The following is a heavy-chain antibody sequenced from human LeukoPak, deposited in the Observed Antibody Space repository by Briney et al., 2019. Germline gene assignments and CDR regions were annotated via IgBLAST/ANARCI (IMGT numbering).Heavy chain of an antibody. CDR1: GFIFSNAW. V-gene: IGHV3-15*01. D-gene: IGHD3-22*01. CDR2: IKSKTDGGTT. J-gene: IGHJ4*02. Sequence: GGSLRLSCAASGFIFSNAWMSWVRQAPGKGLEWVGRIKSKTDGGTTDYAAPVKGRFTISRDDSKNTLYLQMNSLKTEDTAVYYCATGDSAAYYYDSSGYPFDYWGQGTLVTVSS. CDR3: ATGDSAAYYYDSSGYPFDY.